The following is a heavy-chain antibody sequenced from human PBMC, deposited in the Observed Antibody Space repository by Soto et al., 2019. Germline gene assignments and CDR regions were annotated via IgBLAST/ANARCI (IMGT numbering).Heavy chain of an antibody. J-gene: IGHJ4*02. Sequence: EVQVLESGGDLVQPGGSLRLSCAASGFTFSNYAMTWVRQAPGKGLEWVSTISGSGDSIYYADSVKGRFTISRDNSKNTLYLQMISLRADDWAVYYCSTGRQMGYWGQGTLVIVSS. CDR2: ISGSGDSI. CDR1: GFTFSNYA. V-gene: IGHV3-23*01. CDR3: STGRQMGY. D-gene: IGHD7-27*01.